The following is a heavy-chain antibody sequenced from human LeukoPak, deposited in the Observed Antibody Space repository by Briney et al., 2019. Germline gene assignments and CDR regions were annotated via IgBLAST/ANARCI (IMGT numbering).Heavy chain of an antibody. CDR1: GYTLTELS. J-gene: IGHJ3*02. Sequence: ASVKVSCKLSGYTLTELSMHWVRQAPGKGLEWMGGFDPEDSETIYAQKFQGRVTMTEDTSTDTAYMELSSLISEDTAVYYCARGPGGDAFDIWGQGTMVTVSS. V-gene: IGHV1-24*01. D-gene: IGHD3-10*01. CDR2: FDPEDSET. CDR3: ARGPGGDAFDI.